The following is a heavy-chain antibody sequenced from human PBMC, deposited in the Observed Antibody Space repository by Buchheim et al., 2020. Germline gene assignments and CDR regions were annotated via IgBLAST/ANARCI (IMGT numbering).Heavy chain of an antibody. CDR2: ISGSGGST. J-gene: IGHJ4*02. CDR3: AKDLSMVDTAMAVVFDY. Sequence: EVQLLESGGGLVQPGGSLRLSCAASGFTFSSYAMSWVRQAPGKGLEWVSAISGSGGSTYSADSVKGRFTISRDNSKNTLYLQMNSLRAEDTAVYYCAKDLSMVDTAMAVVFDYWGQGTL. V-gene: IGHV3-23*01. CDR1: GFTFSSYA. D-gene: IGHD5-18*01.